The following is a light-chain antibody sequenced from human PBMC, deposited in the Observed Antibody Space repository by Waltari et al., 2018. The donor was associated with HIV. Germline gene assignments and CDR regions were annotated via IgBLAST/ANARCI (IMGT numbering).Light chain of an antibody. J-gene: IGLJ2*01. V-gene: IGLV2-14*03. CDR3: SSYSSVNTFVV. CDR2: VVI. CDR1: SSDIGRSNH. Sequence: QSALTQPASVSGSPGQSIPISCTGSSSDIGRSNHVSWYQQFPGKAPKLLITVVIRRPLGVSDRFSGSKSGNTASLTISGLQAEDEASYFCSSYSSVNTFVVFGGGTKVTVL.